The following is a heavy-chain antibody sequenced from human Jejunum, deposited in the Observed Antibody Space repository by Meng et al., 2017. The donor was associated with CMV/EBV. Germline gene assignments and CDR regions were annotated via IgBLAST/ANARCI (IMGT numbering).Heavy chain of an antibody. J-gene: IGHJ4*01. CDR3: AKDCRM. Sequence: SVSLSSAASGITISSYAMSWVRQAPVKGLEWVSAISGSAITTYYGDSVEGRFTISRDNSKNTLYLQMNSLRAEDTAVYYCAKDCRMGGQGTLVTVSS. V-gene: IGHV3-23*01. CDR1: GITISSYA. D-gene: IGHD5-24*01. CDR2: ISGSAITT.